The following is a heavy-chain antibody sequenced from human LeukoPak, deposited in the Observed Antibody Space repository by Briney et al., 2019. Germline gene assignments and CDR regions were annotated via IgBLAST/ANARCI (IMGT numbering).Heavy chain of an antibody. CDR3: ARRNSYYYYLDV. CDR2: ISSSGSTI. V-gene: IGHV3-48*03. Sequence: TGGSLRLSCAASGFTFSSYEMNWVRQAPGKGLEWVSYISSSGSTIYYADSVKGRFTISRDNAKNSLYLQMNSLRAEDTAVYYCARRNSYYYYLDVWGKRTTVTISS. J-gene: IGHJ6*03. CDR1: GFTFSSYE.